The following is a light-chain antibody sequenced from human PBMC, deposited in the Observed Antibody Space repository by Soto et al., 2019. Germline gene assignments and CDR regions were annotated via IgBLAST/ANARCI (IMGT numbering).Light chain of an antibody. CDR1: SSDVGGYNY. Sequence: QSALTQPASVSGSPGQSITISCTGTSSDVGGYNYVSWYQQHPGIAPKLLIYGVTNRPSGVSPRFSGSKSGNTASLTISGFQAEDEADYHCSSYTSASTLLYLFGTGTKLTVL. J-gene: IGLJ1*01. V-gene: IGLV2-14*01. CDR2: GVT. CDR3: SSYTSASTLLYL.